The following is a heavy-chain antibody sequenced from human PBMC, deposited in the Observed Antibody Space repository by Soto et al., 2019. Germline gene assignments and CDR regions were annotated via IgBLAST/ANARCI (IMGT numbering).Heavy chain of an antibody. V-gene: IGHV3-30*18. CDR3: AKGEVRGIIPSYFDY. J-gene: IGHJ4*02. CDR1: GFTFRWFG. CDR2: ISNDGSNE. Sequence: PGGSLRLSCAGSGFTFRWFGMNWVRQAPGEGLEWVARISNDGSNEYYVDSVKGRFTISRDNSKNTLYLQMDSLRAEDTAVYYCAKGEVRGIIPSYFDYWGLGTLVTVSS. D-gene: IGHD3-10*01.